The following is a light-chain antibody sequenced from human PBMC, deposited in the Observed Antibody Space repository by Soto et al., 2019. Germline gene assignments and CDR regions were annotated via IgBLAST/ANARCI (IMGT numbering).Light chain of an antibody. J-gene: IGKJ1*01. Sequence: DIVMTQSPDSLSVSLGERATINCKSSQSVLYNSDNKNYLAWYQQKPGQPPKLIIYWASSRESGFPDRFSGSGSGTDFTLTIRSLQAEDVEVYDCQQYWSSPSWTFGQGTKVEIK. CDR1: QSVLYNSDNKNY. V-gene: IGKV4-1*01. CDR3: QQYWSSPSWT. CDR2: WAS.